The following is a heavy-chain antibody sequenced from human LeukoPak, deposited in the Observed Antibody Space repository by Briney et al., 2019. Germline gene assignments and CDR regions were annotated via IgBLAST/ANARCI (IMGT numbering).Heavy chain of an antibody. Sequence: ASVKVSCKASGYTFTGYYMHWVRQAPGQGLEWMGWINPNSGGTNYAQKFQGWVTMTRDTSISTAYMELSRLRSDDTAVYYCARDGLLRYFDWSIKGMDVWGQGTTVTVSS. CDR2: INPNSGGT. D-gene: IGHD3-9*01. CDR3: ARDGLLRYFDWSIKGMDV. J-gene: IGHJ6*02. V-gene: IGHV1-2*04. CDR1: GYTFTGYY.